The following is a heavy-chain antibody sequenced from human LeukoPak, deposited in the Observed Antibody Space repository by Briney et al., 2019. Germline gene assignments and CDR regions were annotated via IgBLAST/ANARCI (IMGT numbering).Heavy chain of an antibody. CDR1: GFSFDDDC. CDR2: INWNGGST. D-gene: IGHD4-17*01. CDR3: ARDDYGDYYFDY. V-gene: IGHV3-20*04. J-gene: IGHJ4*02. Sequence: GGSLSLSCAVSGFSFDDDCMGWVRQAAGKGLEWVAGINWNGGSTGYADSVKGRFTISRDNAKNSLYLQMNSLRAEDTALYYCARDDYGDYYFDYWGQGTLVTVPS.